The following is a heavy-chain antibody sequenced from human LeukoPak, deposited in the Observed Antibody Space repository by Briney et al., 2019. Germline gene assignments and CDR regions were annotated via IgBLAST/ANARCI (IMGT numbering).Heavy chain of an antibody. CDR1: GGSISSYY. CDR2: IYYSGST. D-gene: IGHD4-17*01. V-gene: IGHV4-59*01. J-gene: IGHJ3*02. CDR3: ARGLGYGEYLVPFDI. Sequence: SETLSLTCTVSGGSISSYYWSWIRQPPGKGLEWIGYIYYSGSTNYNPSLKSRVTISADTSKNQFSLKLSSVTAADTAVYYCARGLGYGEYLVPFDIWGQGTLVTVSS.